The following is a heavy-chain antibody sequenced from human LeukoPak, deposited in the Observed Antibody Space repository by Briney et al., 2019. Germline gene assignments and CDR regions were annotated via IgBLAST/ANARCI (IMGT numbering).Heavy chain of an antibody. CDR2: ISSSSSTK. J-gene: IGHJ4*02. Sequence: GGSLRLSRAASGFTFSSYSMNWVRQAPGKGLEWVSYISSSSSTKYYADSVKGRFTISRDNAKNSLYLQMNSLRAEDTAVYYCARERDAPTFTAATERMDYWGQGTLVTVSS. V-gene: IGHV3-48*01. CDR3: ARERDAPTFTAATERMDY. D-gene: IGHD6-13*01. CDR1: GFTFSSYS.